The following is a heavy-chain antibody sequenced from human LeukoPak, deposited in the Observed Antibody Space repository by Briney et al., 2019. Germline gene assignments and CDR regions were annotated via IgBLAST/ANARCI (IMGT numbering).Heavy chain of an antibody. D-gene: IGHD1-14*01. CDR1: GGSIISSTFY. Sequence: SETLSLTCTVSGGSIISSTFYWGWIRQPPGKGLESIGEINHSGSTNYNPSLKSRVIISVDTSKNQFSLKLSSVTAADTAVYYCARGANWNHKAFDIWGQGTMVTVSS. J-gene: IGHJ3*02. V-gene: IGHV4-39*07. CDR3: ARGANWNHKAFDI. CDR2: INHSGST.